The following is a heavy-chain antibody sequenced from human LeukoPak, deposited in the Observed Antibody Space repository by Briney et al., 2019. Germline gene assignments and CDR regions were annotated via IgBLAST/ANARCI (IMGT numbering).Heavy chain of an antibody. CDR1: GYTFTSYG. CDR2: ISAYNGNT. Sequence: ASVKVSCKASGYTFTSYGISWVRQAPGQGLEWMGWISAYNGNTNYAQKRQGRVTMTTDTSTSTAYMELRSLRSDDTAVYYCARVGSSSWYGYYYMDVWGKGTTVTISS. J-gene: IGHJ6*03. D-gene: IGHD6-13*01. CDR3: ARVGSSSWYGYYYMDV. V-gene: IGHV1-18*01.